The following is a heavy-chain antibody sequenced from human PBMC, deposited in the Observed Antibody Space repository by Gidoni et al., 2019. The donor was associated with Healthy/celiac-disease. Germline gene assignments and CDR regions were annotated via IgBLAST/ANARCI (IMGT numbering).Heavy chain of an antibody. CDR2: INPSGGST. V-gene: IGHV1-46*01. D-gene: IGHD1-7*01. CDR3: ARDPRVITGTTGSFDY. J-gene: IGHJ4*02. Sequence: QVQLVQSGAEVKKPGASVKVSCKASGYTFTSYYMHGVRQAPGQGLEWMGIINPSGGSTSYAQKFQGRVTMTRDTSTSTVYMELSSLRSEDTAVYYCARDPRVITGTTGSFDYWGQGTLVTVSS. CDR1: GYTFTSYY.